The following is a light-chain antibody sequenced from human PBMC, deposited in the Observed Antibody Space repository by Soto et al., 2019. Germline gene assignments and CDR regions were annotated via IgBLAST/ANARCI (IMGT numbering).Light chain of an antibody. CDR1: QSISSW. J-gene: IGKJ1*01. V-gene: IGKV1-5*03. CDR3: QQYNSYVWT. Sequence: EMTPSPSTLSTTVGDRVTITCRASQSISSWLAWYQQKPGKAPKLLIYKASSLESGVPSRFSGSGSGTKFTLTISNLQPDDFATYYCQQYNSYVWTFGQGTKVDIK. CDR2: KAS.